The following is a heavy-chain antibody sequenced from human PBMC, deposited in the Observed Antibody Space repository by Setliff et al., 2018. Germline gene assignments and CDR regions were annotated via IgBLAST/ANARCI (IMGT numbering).Heavy chain of an antibody. Sequence: GSLRLSCAVSGFTFSSYWMNWVRQTPGKGLEWVASITHDGSKTYILDSVKGRFTISRDNTKNSLYLQMNSLRGEDTAVYYCVRDWASGDDHWGRGTLVTVSS. V-gene: IGHV3-7*01. CDR1: GFTFSSYW. CDR2: ITHDGSKT. J-gene: IGHJ4*02. CDR3: VRDWASGDDH. D-gene: IGHD3-10*01.